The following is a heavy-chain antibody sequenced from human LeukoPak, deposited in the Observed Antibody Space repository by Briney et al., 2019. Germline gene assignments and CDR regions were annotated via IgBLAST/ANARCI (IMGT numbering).Heavy chain of an antibody. CDR2: INHSGST. CDR1: GGSFSGYY. D-gene: IGHD3-22*01. CDR3: ARASYSYDINGWVPFDY. V-gene: IGHV4-34*01. Sequence: SETVSLPCGVYGGSFSGYYWSWLRQPPGKGLEWIGEINHSGSTNYNSSLKSRVTISVDTSKNQFSLRLSSVTAADTAVYYCARASYSYDINGWVPFDYWGQGTLVTVSS. J-gene: IGHJ4*02.